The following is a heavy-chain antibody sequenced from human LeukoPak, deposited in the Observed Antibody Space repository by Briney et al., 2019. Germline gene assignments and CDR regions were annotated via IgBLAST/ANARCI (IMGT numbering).Heavy chain of an antibody. V-gene: IGHV4-39*07. J-gene: IGHJ4*02. CDR3: ARDRSSSWSYFDY. D-gene: IGHD6-13*01. CDR1: GGSISSSSYY. Sequence: SETLSLTCTVSGGSISSSSYYWGWIRQPPGKGLEWIGSIYYSGSTYYNPSLKSRVTISVDTSKNQFSLKLSSVTAADTAVYYCARDRSSSWSYFDYWGQGTLVTVSS. CDR2: IYYSGST.